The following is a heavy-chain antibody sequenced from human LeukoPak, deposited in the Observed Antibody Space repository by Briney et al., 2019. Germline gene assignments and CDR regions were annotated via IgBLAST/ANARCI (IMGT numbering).Heavy chain of an antibody. Sequence: ASVKVSCKASGYSFTDFYVHWVRQAPGQGLEWMGLIDPNSGGTNYAQKFQGRVTMTRDTSVNTAFLELSRLTSDDTAVYYCANFDFRGNDRFFDYWGQGSLVTVSS. V-gene: IGHV1-2*02. CDR2: IDPNSGGT. CDR3: ANFDFRGNDRFFDY. CDR1: GYSFTDFY. J-gene: IGHJ4*02. D-gene: IGHD3-10*01.